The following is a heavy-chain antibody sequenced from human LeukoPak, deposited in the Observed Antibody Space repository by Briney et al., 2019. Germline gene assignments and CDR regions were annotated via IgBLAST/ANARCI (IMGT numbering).Heavy chain of an antibody. V-gene: IGHV3-20*04. CDR2: INWNGGST. Sequence: GGSLRLSCAASGFTFDDYGMSWVRQAPGKGLEWFSGINWNGGSTGYADSVKGRFTISRDNAKNSLYLQMNSLRAEDTALYYCATLYSSSWYSRGNFDYWGQGTLVTVSS. CDR3: ATLYSSSWYSRGNFDY. D-gene: IGHD6-13*01. CDR1: GFTFDDYG. J-gene: IGHJ4*02.